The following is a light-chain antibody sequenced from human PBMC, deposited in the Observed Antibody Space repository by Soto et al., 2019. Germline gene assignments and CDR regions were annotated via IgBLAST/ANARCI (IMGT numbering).Light chain of an antibody. CDR1: SSDVGGYNY. V-gene: IGLV2-14*01. J-gene: IGLJ2*01. Sequence: QSVLTQPASVSGSPGQSITISCTGTSSDVGGYNYVSWYQQHPGKAPKLMIYDVSNRPSGVSNRFSGSKSGNTASLTISGLRAEDEADYYCSSYTSSSPRVVFGGGTKVTVL. CDR3: SSYTSSSPRVV. CDR2: DVS.